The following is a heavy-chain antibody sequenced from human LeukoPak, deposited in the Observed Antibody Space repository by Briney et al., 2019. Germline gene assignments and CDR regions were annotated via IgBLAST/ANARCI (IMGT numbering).Heavy chain of an antibody. CDR2: IYYNGNT. J-gene: IGHJ3*02. Sequence: TPSETLSLTCNVSGGPIGGHTFSWDWIRQPPGKGLEWIATIYYNGNTFYNPSLKSRVAISIDMSKSQFSLHLSSVTAADTAIYYCARLTALAGHRGAFDIWGPGTMVTVSS. CDR1: GGPIGGHTFS. CDR3: ARLTALAGHRGAFDI. D-gene: IGHD6-19*01. V-gene: IGHV4-39*01.